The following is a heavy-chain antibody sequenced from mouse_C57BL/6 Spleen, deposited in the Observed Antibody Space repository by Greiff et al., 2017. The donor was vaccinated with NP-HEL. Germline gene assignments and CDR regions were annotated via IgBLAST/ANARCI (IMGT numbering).Heavy chain of an antibody. CDR2: IDPETGGT. Sequence: QVQLQQSGAELVRPGASVTLSCKASGYTFTDYEMHWVKQTPVHGLEWIGAIDPETGGTAYNQKFKGKAILTADKSSSTAYMELRSLTSEDAAVYYCTREGDYWGQGTTLTVSS. CDR1: GYTFTDYE. J-gene: IGHJ2*01. CDR3: TREGDY. V-gene: IGHV1-15*01.